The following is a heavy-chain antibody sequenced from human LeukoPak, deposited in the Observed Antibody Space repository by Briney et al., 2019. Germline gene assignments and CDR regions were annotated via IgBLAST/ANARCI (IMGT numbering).Heavy chain of an antibody. J-gene: IGHJ4*02. Sequence: SETLSLTCAVSGGSIRSSNWWSWVRQPPGKGLEWIGEIYHSGSTNYNPSLKSRVTISVDKSKNQFSLKLSSVTAADTAVYYCARVEGLGGRKIDYWGQGILVTVSS. D-gene: IGHD1-14*01. CDR1: GGSIRSSNW. V-gene: IGHV4-4*02. CDR3: ARVEGLGGRKIDY. CDR2: IYHSGST.